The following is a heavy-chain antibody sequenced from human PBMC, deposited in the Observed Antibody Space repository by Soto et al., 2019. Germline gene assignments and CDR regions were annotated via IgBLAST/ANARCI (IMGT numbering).Heavy chain of an antibody. CDR1: GGSFSGYY. J-gene: IGHJ3*02. CDR2: INHSGST. Sequence: LSLTCAVYGGSFSGYYWSWIRQPPGKGLEWIGEINHSGSTNYNPSLKSRVTISVDTSKNQFSLKLSSVTAADAAVYYCARGGYYYDSSGATNRAFDIWGQGTMVTVSS. D-gene: IGHD3-22*01. V-gene: IGHV4-34*01. CDR3: ARGGYYYDSSGATNRAFDI.